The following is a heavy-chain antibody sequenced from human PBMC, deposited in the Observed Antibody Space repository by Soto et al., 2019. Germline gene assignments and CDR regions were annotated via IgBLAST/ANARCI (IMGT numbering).Heavy chain of an antibody. J-gene: IGHJ6*02. D-gene: IGHD3-10*01. V-gene: IGHV4-34*01. CDR2: INHSGST. CDR1: GWSFSGYY. CDR3: ARWVTMVRGVITYYYYGMDV. Sequence: PSETLSLTCAVYGWSFSGYYWSWIRQPPGKGLEWIGEINHSGSTNYNPSLKSRVTISVDTSKNQFSLKLSSVTAADTAVYYCARWVTMVRGVITYYYYGMDVWGQGTTVTVSS.